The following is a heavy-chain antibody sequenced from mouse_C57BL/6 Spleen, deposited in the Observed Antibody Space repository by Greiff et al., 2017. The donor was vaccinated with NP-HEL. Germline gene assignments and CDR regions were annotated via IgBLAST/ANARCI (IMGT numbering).Heavy chain of an antibody. D-gene: IGHD2-3*01. CDR3: ASPPIYDGYHYYAMDY. CDR2: IHPNSGST. Sequence: QVQLQQPGAELVKPGASVKLSCKASGYTFTSYWMHWVKQRPGQGLEWIGMIHPNSGSTNYNEKFKSKATLTVDKSSSTAYLQLSSLTSEDSAVYYCASPPIYDGYHYYAMDYWGQGTSVTVSS. J-gene: IGHJ4*01. CDR1: GYTFTSYW. V-gene: IGHV1-64*01.